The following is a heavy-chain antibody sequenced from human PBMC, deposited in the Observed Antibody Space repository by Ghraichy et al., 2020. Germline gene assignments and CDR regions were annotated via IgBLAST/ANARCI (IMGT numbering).Heavy chain of an antibody. V-gene: IGHV4-59*01. CDR1: GGSISSYY. CDR2: IYYSGST. Sequence: SETLSLTCTVSGGSISSYYWSWIRQPPGKGLEWIGYIYYSGSTNYNPSLKSRVTISVDTSKNQFSLKLSSVTAADTAVYYCARAAHYDILTGSYYYYGMDVWGQGTTVTVSS. CDR3: ARAAHYDILTGSYYYYGMDV. J-gene: IGHJ6*02. D-gene: IGHD3-9*01.